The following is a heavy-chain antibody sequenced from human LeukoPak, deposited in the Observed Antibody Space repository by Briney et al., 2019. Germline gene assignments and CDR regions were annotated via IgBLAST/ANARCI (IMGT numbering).Heavy chain of an antibody. D-gene: IGHD4/OR15-4a*01. CDR1: GFTVSSNY. CDR3: ARRAGAYSHPYDY. Sequence: GGSLRLSCAASGFTVSSNYMSWVRQAPGKGLEWVSVIYSGGSTYYADSVKGRFTVSRDNSKNTLYLQMDSLRAEDTAVYYCARRAGAYSHPYDYWGQGTLVTVSS. J-gene: IGHJ4*02. V-gene: IGHV3-53*01. CDR2: IYSGGST.